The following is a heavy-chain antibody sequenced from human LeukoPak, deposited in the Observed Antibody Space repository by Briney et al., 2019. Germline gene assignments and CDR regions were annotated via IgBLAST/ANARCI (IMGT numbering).Heavy chain of an antibody. V-gene: IGHV4-34*01. CDR2: INHSGST. CDR1: GGSFSGYY. J-gene: IGHJ4*02. Sequence: PSETLSLTCAVYGGSFSGYYWSWIRQPPGKGLEWIGEINHSGSTNYNPSLKSRVTISVDTSKNQFSLKLSSVTAADTAVYYCARSLSGWYVPPYFDYWGQGTLVTVSS. CDR3: ARSLSGWYVPPYFDY. D-gene: IGHD6-19*01.